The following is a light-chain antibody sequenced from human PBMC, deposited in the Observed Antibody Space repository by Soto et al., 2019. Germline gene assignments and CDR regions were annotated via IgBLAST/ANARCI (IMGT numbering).Light chain of an antibody. CDR1: QSVSSY. CDR2: DAS. V-gene: IGKV3-11*01. J-gene: IGKJ1*01. CDR3: QQRSNWPPK. Sequence: EIVLTQSPATLSLSPGERATLSCRASQSVSSYLAWYQQKPGQAPRLLIYDASNRATGIPARFSGGGSGTDFTLTISSLEPEDFAVYYCQQRSNWPPKFGQGTKV.